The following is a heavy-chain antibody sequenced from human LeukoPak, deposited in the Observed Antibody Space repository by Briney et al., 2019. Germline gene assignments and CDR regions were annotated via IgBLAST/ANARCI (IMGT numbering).Heavy chain of an antibody. CDR3: ARAVAEDYYYYYYMDV. Sequence: GGSLRLSCEASGLTFNKYWMTWVRQAPGKGLEWVANIKQDGSEKNYVDSVKGRFTISRDNAKNSLSLRMNSLRAEDTAVYYCARAVAEDYYYYYYMDVWGKGTTVTISS. J-gene: IGHJ6*03. D-gene: IGHD6-19*01. V-gene: IGHV3-7*03. CDR1: GLTFNKYW. CDR2: IKQDGSEK.